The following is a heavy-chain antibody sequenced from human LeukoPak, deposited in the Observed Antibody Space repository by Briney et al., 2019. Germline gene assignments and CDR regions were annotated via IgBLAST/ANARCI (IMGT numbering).Heavy chain of an antibody. V-gene: IGHV4-34*01. J-gene: IGHJ4*02. Sequence: SETLSLTCAVYGGSFSGYYWSWIRQPPGKGLEWIGEINHSGSTNYNPSLKSRVTISVDTSKNQFSLKLSSVTAADTAVYYCARKKHLDYWAREPWSPSP. CDR2: INHSGST. CDR1: GGSFSGYY. CDR3: ARKKHLDY.